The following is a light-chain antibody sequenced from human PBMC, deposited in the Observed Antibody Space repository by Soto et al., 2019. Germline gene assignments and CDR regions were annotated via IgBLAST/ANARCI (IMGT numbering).Light chain of an antibody. J-gene: IGKJ4*01. CDR2: VAS. Sequence: DIQMTQSPSSLSASVGDRVTITSRASQSIGRFLNWHQQKPGKAPNVLINVASTLRSGVPSRFSGSGSGTDFNLTINSLQPEDFATYFCQQSFTTPLTFGGGTKVEIK. CDR3: QQSFTTPLT. CDR1: QSIGRF. V-gene: IGKV1-39*01.